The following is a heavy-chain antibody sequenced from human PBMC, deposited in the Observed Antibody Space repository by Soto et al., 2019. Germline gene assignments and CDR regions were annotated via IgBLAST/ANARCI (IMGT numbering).Heavy chain of an antibody. D-gene: IGHD2-2*01. Sequence: PSETLSLTCAVSGGSISSGGYSWSWIRQPPGKGLEWIGYIYHSGSTYYNPSLKSRVTISVDRSKNQFSLKLSSVTAADTAVYYCARSLGYCISTSCGARTNWFDPWGQGTLVTVSS. J-gene: IGHJ5*02. CDR3: ARSLGYCISTSCGARTNWFDP. CDR1: GGSISSGGYS. CDR2: IYHSGST. V-gene: IGHV4-30-2*01.